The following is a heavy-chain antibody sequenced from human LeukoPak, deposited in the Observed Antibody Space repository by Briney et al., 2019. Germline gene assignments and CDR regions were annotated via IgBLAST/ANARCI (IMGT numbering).Heavy chain of an antibody. CDR2: ISGSGGST. CDR3: TVSLGYCSGGSCYPPYY. CDR1: GFTFSSYA. D-gene: IGHD2-15*01. Sequence: GGSLRLSCAASGFTFSSYAMSWVRQAPGKGLEWVSAISGSGGSTYYADSVKGRFTISRDNSKNTLYLQMNSLRAEDTAVYYCTVSLGYCSGGSCYPPYYWGQGTLVTVSS. J-gene: IGHJ4*02. V-gene: IGHV3-23*01.